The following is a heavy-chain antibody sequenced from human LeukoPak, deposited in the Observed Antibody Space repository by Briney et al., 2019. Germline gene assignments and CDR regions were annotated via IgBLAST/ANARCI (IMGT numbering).Heavy chain of an antibody. CDR3: ARSVVPARSVHMDV. J-gene: IGHJ6*03. CDR2: INHSGST. D-gene: IGHD2-21*01. V-gene: IGHV4-34*01. CDR1: GGSFSGYY. Sequence: SETLPLTCAVYGGSFSGYYWSWIRQPPGKGLEWIGEINHSGSTNYNPSLKSRVTISVDTSKNQFSLKLSSVTAADTAVYYCARSVVPARSVHMDVWGKGTTVTVSS.